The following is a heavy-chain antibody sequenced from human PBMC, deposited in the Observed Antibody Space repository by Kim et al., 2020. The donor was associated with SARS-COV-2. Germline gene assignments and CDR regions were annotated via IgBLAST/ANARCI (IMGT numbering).Heavy chain of an antibody. CDR3: ARGMSSGWYYFDY. J-gene: IGHJ4*02. CDR1: GFTFSSYW. CDR2: IKQDGSEK. Sequence: GGSLRLSCAASGFTFSSYWMSWVRQAPGKGLEWVANIKQDGSEKYYVDSVKGRFTISRDNAKNSLYLQMNSLRAEDTAVYYCARGMSSGWYYFDYWGQGTLVTVSS. D-gene: IGHD6-19*01. V-gene: IGHV3-7*01.